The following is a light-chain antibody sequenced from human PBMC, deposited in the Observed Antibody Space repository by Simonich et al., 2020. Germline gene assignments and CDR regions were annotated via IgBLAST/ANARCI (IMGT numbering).Light chain of an antibody. V-gene: IGKV1-5*03. CDR3: QQYNSYHT. Sequence: DIQMTQSPSTLSASVGDRVTITCRASQSISSWLAWYQKKPGKAPKLRIYKASSLESGGPSRFSGSGSGTEFTLTISSLQPDDFATYYCQQYNSYHTFGQGTKLEIK. CDR2: KAS. CDR1: QSISSW. J-gene: IGKJ2*01.